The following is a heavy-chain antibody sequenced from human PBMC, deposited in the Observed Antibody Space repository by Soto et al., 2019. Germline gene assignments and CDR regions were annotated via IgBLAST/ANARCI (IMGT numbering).Heavy chain of an antibody. V-gene: IGHV1-2*04. J-gene: IGHJ1*01. D-gene: IGHD3-22*01. CDR3: ARESDSSGSQLFQH. CDR2: VDPNGGGS. CDR1: GYSFTDYK. Sequence: GASVKVSCKTSGYSFTDYKLHWVRQAHGQGLEWMGWVDPNGGGSNSAQKFQGSVTMTWDTSITTAYLDLTRLTTNDTAVYYCARESDSSGSQLFQHWGQGTLVTGSS.